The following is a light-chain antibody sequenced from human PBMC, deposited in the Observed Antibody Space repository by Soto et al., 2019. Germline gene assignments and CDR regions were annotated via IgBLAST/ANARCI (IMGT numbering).Light chain of an antibody. CDR1: HSVSNY. Sequence: EIVLTPSPATLSLSPGERATLSCRASHSVSNYLAWYQQTPGQAPRLLISDASNRATGIPARFSGSGSGTDFTLTISSLEPEDFALYYCQQRNNWPLTFGQGTRLEIK. CDR2: DAS. J-gene: IGKJ5*01. CDR3: QQRNNWPLT. V-gene: IGKV3-11*01.